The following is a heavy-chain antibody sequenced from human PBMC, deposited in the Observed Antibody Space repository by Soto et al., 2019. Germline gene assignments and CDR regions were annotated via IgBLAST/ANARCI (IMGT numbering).Heavy chain of an antibody. D-gene: IGHD6-13*01. J-gene: IGHJ6*02. CDR1: GYSFTSYW. Sequence: PGESLKISCKGSGYSFTSYWIGWVRQMPGKGLEWMGIIYPGDSDTRYSPSFQGQVTISADKSINTAYLQWSSLKASDTAMYYRARRPGSSWSHYYYYGMDVWGQGTTVTVSS. CDR3: ARRPGSSWSHYYYYGMDV. V-gene: IGHV5-51*01. CDR2: IYPGDSDT.